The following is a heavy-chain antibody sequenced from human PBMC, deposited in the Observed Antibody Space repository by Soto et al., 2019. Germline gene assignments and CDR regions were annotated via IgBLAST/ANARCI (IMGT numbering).Heavy chain of an antibody. Sequence: ASVKVSCKASGYTFTSYAMHCVRQAPGQRLEWMGWINAGNGNTKYPQKFQGRVTITRDTSASTAYMELSSLRSEDTAVYYCARGITLPTPLDYWGQGTLVTVSS. CDR2: INAGNGNT. CDR3: ARGITLPTPLDY. V-gene: IGHV1-3*01. CDR1: GYTFTSYA. D-gene: IGHD1-20*01. J-gene: IGHJ4*02.